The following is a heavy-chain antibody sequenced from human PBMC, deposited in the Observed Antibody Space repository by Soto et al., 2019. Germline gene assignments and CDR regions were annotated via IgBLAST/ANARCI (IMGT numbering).Heavy chain of an antibody. V-gene: IGHV1-69*13. CDR3: ARDSVSRGSSTIPRGGFDY. Sequence: GASVKVSCKASGGTFSSYAISWVRQAPGQGLEWMGGIIPIVGTANYAQKFQGRVTITADESTSTVYMELSSLRSEDTAVYYCARDSVSRGSSTIPRGGFDYRGQGTLVTVSS. D-gene: IGHD3-3*01. J-gene: IGHJ4*02. CDR2: IIPIVGTA. CDR1: GGTFSSYA.